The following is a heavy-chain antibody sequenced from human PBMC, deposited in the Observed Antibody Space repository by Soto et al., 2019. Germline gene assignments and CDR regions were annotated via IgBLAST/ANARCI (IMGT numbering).Heavy chain of an antibody. V-gene: IGHV3-23*01. CDR2: ISGSGGST. CDR3: AKDGGSPYGTENYSYYYLDV. D-gene: IGHD1-1*01. Sequence: GGSLRLSCAASGFTFSSYAMSWVRQAPGKGLEWVSAISGSGGSTYYADSVKGRFTISRDNSKNTLYLQMNSLRADDTAVYYCAKDGGSPYGTENYSYYYLDVWGKGTTVTVSS. CDR1: GFTFSSYA. J-gene: IGHJ6*03.